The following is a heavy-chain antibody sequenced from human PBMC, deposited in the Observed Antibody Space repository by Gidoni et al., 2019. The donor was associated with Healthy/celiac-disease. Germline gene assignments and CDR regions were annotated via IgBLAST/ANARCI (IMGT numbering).Heavy chain of an antibody. D-gene: IGHD3-22*01. CDR3: ARLITTEYMDV. J-gene: IGHJ6*03. V-gene: IGHV2-5*02. CDR2: IYWDDDK. Sequence: PGKALEWLALIYWDDDKRYSPSLKSRLTITKDTTKNQVVLTMTNMDPVDTATYYSARLITTEYMDVWGKGTTVTVSS.